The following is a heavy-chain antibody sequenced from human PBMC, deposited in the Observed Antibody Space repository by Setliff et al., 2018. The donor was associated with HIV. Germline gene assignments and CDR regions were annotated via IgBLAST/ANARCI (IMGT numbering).Heavy chain of an antibody. CDR2: IYNTGST. CDR3: AGGGGSGANSFFDY. D-gene: IGHD3-16*01. CDR1: GGSISSGGFY. J-gene: IGHJ4*02. V-gene: IGHV4-31*03. Sequence: PSETLSLTCTVTGGSISSGGFYWTWIRQHPGKGPEWIGYIYNTGSTYHSPSLESRVTISIDTSKNQFSLKLSSVTAADTAVYFWAGGGGSGANSFFDYWGQGILVTVSS.